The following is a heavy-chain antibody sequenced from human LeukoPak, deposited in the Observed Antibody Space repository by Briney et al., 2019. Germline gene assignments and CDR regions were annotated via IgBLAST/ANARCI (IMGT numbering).Heavy chain of an antibody. CDR1: GGSISSGGYY. Sequence: PSETLSLTRTVSGGSISSGGYYWSWIRQHPGKGLEWIGYIYYSGSTYYNPSLKSRVTISVDTSKNQFSLKLSSVTAADTAVYYCARLMTYFDYWGQEPWSPSPQ. CDR3: ARLMTYFDY. D-gene: IGHD2-21*02. J-gene: IGHJ4*01. CDR2: IYYSGST. V-gene: IGHV4-31*03.